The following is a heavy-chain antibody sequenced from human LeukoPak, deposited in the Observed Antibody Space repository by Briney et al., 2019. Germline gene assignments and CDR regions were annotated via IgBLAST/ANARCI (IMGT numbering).Heavy chain of an antibody. D-gene: IGHD3-16*02. CDR3: ARDPGDYVWGSYRHDDAFDI. CDR2: ISTRGRYI. CDR1: GFTFCSYN. J-gene: IGHJ3*02. V-gene: IGHV3-21*01. Sequence: PGGSLRLSCAASGFTFCSYNMNCVRQAPGEGLEWVSSISTRGRYIYYADSLKGRFTISRDNAKNSLYLQMNSLRAEDTAVYYCARDPGDYVWGSYRHDDAFDIWGQGTMVTVSS.